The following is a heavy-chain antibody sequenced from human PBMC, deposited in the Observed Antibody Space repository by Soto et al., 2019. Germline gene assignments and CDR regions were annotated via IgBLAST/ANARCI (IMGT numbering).Heavy chain of an antibody. CDR2: ISSGGGDT. CDR3: AKDRYGDYGGIDY. V-gene: IGHV3-23*01. CDR1: GFSFSNYA. J-gene: IGHJ4*02. D-gene: IGHD4-17*01. Sequence: GGSLRLSCAASGFSFSNYAMTWVRQAPGKGLEWVSTISSGGGDTYHADAVKGRFTISRDTSKNTLFLQMNSLRAEDTAVYYCAKDRYGDYGGIDYWGQGTMVTVSS.